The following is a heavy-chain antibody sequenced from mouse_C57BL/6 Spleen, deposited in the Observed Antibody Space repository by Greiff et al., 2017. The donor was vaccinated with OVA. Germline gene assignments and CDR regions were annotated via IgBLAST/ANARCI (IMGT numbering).Heavy chain of an antibody. CDR2: ISNLAYSI. D-gene: IGHD2-4*01. CDR3: ARHDDYDGFAY. Sequence: EVMLVESGGGLVQPGGSLKLSCAASGFTFSDYGMAWVRQAPRKGPEWVAFISNLAYSIYYADTVTGRFTISRENAKNTLYLEMSSLRSEDTAMYYCARHDDYDGFAYWGQGTLVTVSA. CDR1: GFTFSDYG. J-gene: IGHJ3*01. V-gene: IGHV5-15*01.